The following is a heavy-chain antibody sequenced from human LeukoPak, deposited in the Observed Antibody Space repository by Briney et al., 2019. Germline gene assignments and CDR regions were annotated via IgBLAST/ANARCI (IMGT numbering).Heavy chain of an antibody. CDR2: IYSGGST. J-gene: IGHJ4*02. Sequence: GSLRLSCAASGFTVSSNYMSWVRQAPGKGLEWVSVIYSGGSTYYADSVKGRFTISRDNSKNTLYLQMNSLRAEDTAVYYCARVFLYDSSGYYSPAFDYWGQGTLVTVSS. CDR3: ARVFLYDSSGYYSPAFDY. V-gene: IGHV3-66*01. D-gene: IGHD3-22*01. CDR1: GFTVSSNY.